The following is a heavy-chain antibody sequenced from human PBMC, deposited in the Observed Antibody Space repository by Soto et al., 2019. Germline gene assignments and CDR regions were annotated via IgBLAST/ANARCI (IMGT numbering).Heavy chain of an antibody. V-gene: IGHV1-69*13. Sequence: SVKVSCKASGGSFGSSAISWVRQAPAQGLEWMGEIIPVFDKANYAQNFQGRLTIPADEPTGTVFMQLSSLRSEDTAVYFCARLRRDWGDAFDLWGLGTLVTVSS. CDR3: ARLRRDWGDAFDL. J-gene: IGHJ3*01. CDR1: GGSFGSSA. CDR2: IIPVFDKA. D-gene: IGHD3-16*01.